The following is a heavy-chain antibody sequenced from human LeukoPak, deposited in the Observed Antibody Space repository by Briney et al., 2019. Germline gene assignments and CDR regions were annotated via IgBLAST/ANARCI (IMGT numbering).Heavy chain of an antibody. V-gene: IGHV3-21*01. Sequence: GGSLRLSCAASGFTFSNYGMHWVRQAPGKGLEWVSSISSSSSYIYYADSVKGRFTISRDNAKNSLYLQMNSLRAEDTAVYYCARGVVGATGGGFDYWGQGTLVTVSS. CDR1: GFTFSNYG. J-gene: IGHJ4*02. D-gene: IGHD1-26*01. CDR3: ARGVVGATGGGFDY. CDR2: ISSSSSYI.